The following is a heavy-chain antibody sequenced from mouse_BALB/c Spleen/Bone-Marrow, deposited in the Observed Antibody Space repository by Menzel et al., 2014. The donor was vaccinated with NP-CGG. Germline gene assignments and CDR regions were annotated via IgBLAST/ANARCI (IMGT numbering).Heavy chain of an antibody. J-gene: IGHJ3*01. CDR2: INPYNGDT. D-gene: IGHD2-4*01. CDR3: ARIYDYDRGAWFAY. V-gene: IGHV1-20*02. Sequence: DVKLVESGPELVKPGASVKISCKASGYSFTGYFMNWVMQSHGKSLERIGRINPYNGDTFYNQKFKDKATLTIDKSSSTAHMELRSLASEDSAVYYCARIYDYDRGAWFAYWGQGTLVTVSA. CDR1: GYSFTGYF.